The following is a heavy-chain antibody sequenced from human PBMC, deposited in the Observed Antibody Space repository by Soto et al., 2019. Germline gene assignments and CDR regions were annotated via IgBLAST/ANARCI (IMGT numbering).Heavy chain of an antibody. D-gene: IGHD2-2*03. CDR2: IFYSEST. CDR3: ARLNGYCISTNCHGYYGMDV. J-gene: IGHJ6*02. V-gene: IGHV4-39*01. Sequence: SETLSLTCTVSSGSISSTIYSWDWIRQPPGKGLEWIGSIFYSESTYYNPSLVSRVTISVDTSKNEFSLTLSSVTAADTAVYYCARLNGYCISTNCHGYYGMDVWGQGTTVTVSS. CDR1: SGSISSTIYS.